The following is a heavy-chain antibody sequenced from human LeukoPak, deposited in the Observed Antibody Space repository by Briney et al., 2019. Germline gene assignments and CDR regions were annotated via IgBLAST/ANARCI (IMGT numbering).Heavy chain of an antibody. Sequence: ASVNVSCKASGYTFTSYAMHWVRQAPGQRLEWMGWINAGNGNTKYSQKFQGRVTITADKSTSTAYMELSSLRSEDTAVYYCARAPEYGGNPFDYWGQGTLVTVSS. CDR2: INAGNGNT. CDR3: ARAPEYGGNPFDY. J-gene: IGHJ4*02. V-gene: IGHV1-3*01. D-gene: IGHD4-23*01. CDR1: GYTFTSYA.